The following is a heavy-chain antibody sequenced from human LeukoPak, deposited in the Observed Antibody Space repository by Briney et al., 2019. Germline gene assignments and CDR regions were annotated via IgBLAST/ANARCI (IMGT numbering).Heavy chain of an antibody. V-gene: IGHV4-34*01. Sequence: PSETLSLTCAVYGGSFSGYYWNWIRQPPGKGLEWIGEINHSGSTNYNPSLKSRVTISVDRSKNQFSLKLSSVTAADTAVYYCARGRVPTGFDYWGQGTLVTVSS. D-gene: IGHD4-17*01. CDR2: INHSGST. CDR1: GGSFSGYY. J-gene: IGHJ4*02. CDR3: ARGRVPTGFDY.